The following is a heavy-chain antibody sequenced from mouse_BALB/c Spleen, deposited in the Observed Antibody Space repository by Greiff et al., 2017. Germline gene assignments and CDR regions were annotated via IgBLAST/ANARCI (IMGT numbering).Heavy chain of an antibody. CDR3: ARRAAY. CDR1: GFAFSSYD. J-gene: IGHJ3*01. V-gene: IGHV5-12-1*01. CDR2: ISSGGGST. Sequence: EVQRVESGGGLVKPGGSLKLSCAASGFAFSSYDMSWVRQTPEKRLEWVAYISSGGGSTYYPDTVKGRFTISRDNAKNTLYLQMSSLKSEDTAMYYCARRAAYWGQGTLVTVSA.